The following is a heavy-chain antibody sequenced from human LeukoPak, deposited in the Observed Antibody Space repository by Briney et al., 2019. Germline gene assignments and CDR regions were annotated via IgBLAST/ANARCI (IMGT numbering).Heavy chain of an antibody. CDR1: GGSISSYY. V-gene: IGHV4-59*12. D-gene: IGHD3-3*01. CDR3: ARDRYDFWSGYQAADYYYYGMDV. Sequence: PSETLSLTCTVSGGSISSYYWSWIRQPPGKGLEWIGYIYYSGTTNYNPSLKSRVTISVDTSKNQFSLKLSSVTAADTAVYYCARDRYDFWSGYQAADYYYYGMDVWGQGTTVTVSS. CDR2: IYYSGTT. J-gene: IGHJ6*02.